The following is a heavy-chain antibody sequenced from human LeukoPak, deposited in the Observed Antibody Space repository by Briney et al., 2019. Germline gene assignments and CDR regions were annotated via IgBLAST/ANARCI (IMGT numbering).Heavy chain of an antibody. CDR3: AREYYSSGWSPDFDY. CDR2: IIPIFGTA. V-gene: IGHV1-46*01. D-gene: IGHD6-19*01. CDR1: GYTFTDHF. J-gene: IGHJ4*02. Sequence: ASVKVSCKASGYTFTDHFLHWVRQAPGQGLEWMGGIIPIFGTANYAQKFQGRVTMTRDMSTSTVYMELSSLRSEDTAVYYCAREYYSSGWSPDFDYWGQGTLVTVSS.